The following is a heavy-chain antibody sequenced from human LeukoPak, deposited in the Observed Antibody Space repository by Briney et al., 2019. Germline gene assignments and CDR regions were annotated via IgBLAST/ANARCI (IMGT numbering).Heavy chain of an antibody. V-gene: IGHV1-69*05. CDR2: IIAIIGNA. CDR1: GCTFTSYA. Sequence: SVKVSCKASGCTFTSYAISWVRQAPGQGLEWMGWIIAIIGNANYAQKFQERVTITTDESTSTAYMELSILRSEDTAVYYCARKYYDGKSGYGLYYLDVWGKGATVTVSS. CDR3: ARKYYDGKSGYGLYYLDV. D-gene: IGHD3-22*01. J-gene: IGHJ6*03.